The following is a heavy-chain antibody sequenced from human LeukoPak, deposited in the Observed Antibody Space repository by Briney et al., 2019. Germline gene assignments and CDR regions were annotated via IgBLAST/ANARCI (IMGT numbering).Heavy chain of an antibody. Sequence: PSETLSLTCAVYGGSFSGYYWSWIRQPPGKGLEWIGEINHSGSTNYNPSLKSRVTISVDTSKNQFSLKLSSVTAADTAVYYCACSSASYYYYGMDVWGQGTTVTVSS. J-gene: IGHJ6*02. CDR1: GGSFSGYY. V-gene: IGHV4-34*01. D-gene: IGHD2-2*01. CDR2: INHSGST. CDR3: ACSSASYYYYGMDV.